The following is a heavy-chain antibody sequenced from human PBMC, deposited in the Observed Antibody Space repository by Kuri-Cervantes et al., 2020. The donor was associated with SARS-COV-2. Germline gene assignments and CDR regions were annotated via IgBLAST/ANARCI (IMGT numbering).Heavy chain of an antibody. D-gene: IGHD2-2*01. CDR3: ARHGNSYCSSTSCSCNNYSYYMDV. Sequence: SETLSLTCAVSGYSISSGYYWGWIRQPPGKGLEWIGSIYHSGGTYYNPSLKSRVTISVDTSKNQFSLKLSYVTAADTAVYYCARHGNSYCSSTSCSCNNYSYYMDVWGKGTTVTVSS. CDR1: GYSISSGYY. J-gene: IGHJ6*03. V-gene: IGHV4-38-2*01. CDR2: IYHSGGT.